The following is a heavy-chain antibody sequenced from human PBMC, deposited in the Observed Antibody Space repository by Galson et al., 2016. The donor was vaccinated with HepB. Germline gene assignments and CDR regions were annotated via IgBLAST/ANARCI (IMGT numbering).Heavy chain of an antibody. V-gene: IGHV3-74*01. CDR1: GFTFSRHW. CDR2: INSDGSNI. D-gene: IGHD3-3*01. J-gene: IGHJ4*02. CDR3: STLRDFWSG. Sequence: SLRLSCAASGFTFSRHWMYWVRQAPGKGLLWVSQINSDGSNINYADSVKGRFTISRDNADNTLYLQMNSLRGDDTAVYHCSTLRDFWSGWGQGTLVTVSP.